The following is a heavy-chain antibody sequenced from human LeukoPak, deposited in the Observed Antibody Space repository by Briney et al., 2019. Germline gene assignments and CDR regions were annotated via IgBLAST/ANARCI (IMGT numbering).Heavy chain of an antibody. CDR1: GYTFTSYY. D-gene: IGHD3-10*01. J-gene: IGHJ4*02. Sequence: ASVKVSCKASGYTFTSYYMHWVRQAPGQGLEWMGIINPSGGSTSYAQKFQGRVTMTRDTSTSTVYMELSSLRSEDTAVYYCASGFGEFPRLEQLDYWGQGTLVTVSS. CDR3: ASGFGEFPRLEQLDY. CDR2: INPSGGST. V-gene: IGHV1-46*01.